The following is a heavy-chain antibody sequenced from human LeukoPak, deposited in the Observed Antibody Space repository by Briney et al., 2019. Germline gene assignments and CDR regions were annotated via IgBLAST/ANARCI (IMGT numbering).Heavy chain of an antibody. CDR3: ARASHGWYFDL. V-gene: IGHV4-59*02. D-gene: IGHD6-6*01. CDR1: GFTVSSTY. Sequence: KAGGSLRLSCAASGFTVSSTYMSWIRQPPGKGLEWIGSIYYSGSTYYNPSLKSRVTISVDTSKNQFSLKLSSVTAADTAVYYCARASHGWYFDLWGRGTLVTVSS. J-gene: IGHJ2*01. CDR2: IYYSGST.